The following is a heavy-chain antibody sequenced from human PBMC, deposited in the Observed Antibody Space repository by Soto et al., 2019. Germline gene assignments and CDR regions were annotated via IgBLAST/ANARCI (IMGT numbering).Heavy chain of an antibody. V-gene: IGHV3-21*01. CDR1: GFTFSSYS. Sequence: EVQLVESGGGLVKPGGSLRLSCAASGFTFSSYSMNWVRQAPGKGLEWVSSISSSSSYIYYADSVKGRFTISRDKAKNSLYPQMNSLRAEDTAVYDCARAATWAPLGYWGQGTLVTVSA. CDR2: ISSSSSYI. CDR3: ARAATWAPLGY. D-gene: IGHD7-27*01. J-gene: IGHJ4*02.